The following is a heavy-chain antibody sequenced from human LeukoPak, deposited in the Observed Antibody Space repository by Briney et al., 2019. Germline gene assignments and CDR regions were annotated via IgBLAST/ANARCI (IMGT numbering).Heavy chain of an antibody. V-gene: IGHV5-51*01. CDR1: GYSFTSYW. Sequence: GESLKISCKGSGYSFTSYWIGWERQMPGKGLEWMGIIYPGDSDTRYSPSFQGQVTISADKFISTAYLQWSSLKASDTAMYYCALALVVPAATFDYWGQGTLVTVSS. D-gene: IGHD2-2*01. J-gene: IGHJ4*02. CDR3: ALALVVPAATFDY. CDR2: IYPGDSDT.